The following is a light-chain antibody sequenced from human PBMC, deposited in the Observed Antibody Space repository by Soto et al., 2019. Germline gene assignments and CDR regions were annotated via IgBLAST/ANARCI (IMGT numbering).Light chain of an antibody. Sequence: DIQMTQSPSTLSGSVGDRVTITCRAIHSVSAWLSFYQQKPVKAPKFLMYDVSTLEIGVPLRFSGSGSGTEFTLTINSLQPDDFATYYCQSYRNFSWTFGQGTKVDIK. J-gene: IGKJ1*01. V-gene: IGKV1-5*01. CDR2: DVS. CDR3: QSYRNFSWT. CDR1: HSVSAW.